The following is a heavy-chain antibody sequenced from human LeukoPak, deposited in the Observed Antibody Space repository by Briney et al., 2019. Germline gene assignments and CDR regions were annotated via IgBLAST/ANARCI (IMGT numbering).Heavy chain of an antibody. CDR3: ARDEGITKPFVD. Sequence: ASVNVSCKASGYTFTSSAMNWVRQAPGQGLEHMGWINTNTGNPTYPQGFTGRFVFSLDTSVSTAYLQISSLKTEDSAVYYCARDEGITKPFVDWGQGTLVTVSS. CDR2: INTNTGNP. J-gene: IGHJ4*02. V-gene: IGHV7-4-1*02. D-gene: IGHD1-14*01. CDR1: GYTFTSSA.